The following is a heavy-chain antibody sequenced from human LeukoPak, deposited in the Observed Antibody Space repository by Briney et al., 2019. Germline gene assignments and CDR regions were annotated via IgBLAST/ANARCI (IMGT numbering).Heavy chain of an antibody. V-gene: IGHV4-34*01. D-gene: IGHD5-24*01. Sequence: PSETLSLTCAVYGGSFSGYYWSWIRQPPGKGLEWIGEINHSGSTNYNPSLKSRVTISVDTSKNQFSLKLSSVTAADTAVYYCARDGYNPLVYWGQGTLVTVSS. J-gene: IGHJ4*02. CDR1: GGSFSGYY. CDR2: INHSGST. CDR3: ARDGYNPLVY.